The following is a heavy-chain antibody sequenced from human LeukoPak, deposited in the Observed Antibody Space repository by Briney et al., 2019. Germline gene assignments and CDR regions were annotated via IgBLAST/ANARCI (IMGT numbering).Heavy chain of an antibody. CDR1: GFTFSSYV. D-gene: IGHD3-22*01. CDR3: ATRSGYYRPFDY. CDR2: INKNGGET. Sequence: GGSLRLSCAASGFTFSSYVMSWGRQAPGKGLEWVSTINKNGGETYYADSVKGRFTISRDNSRNTLYLQMNSLRAEDTAVYYCATRSGYYRPFDYWGQGTLVTVSS. J-gene: IGHJ4*02. V-gene: IGHV3-23*01.